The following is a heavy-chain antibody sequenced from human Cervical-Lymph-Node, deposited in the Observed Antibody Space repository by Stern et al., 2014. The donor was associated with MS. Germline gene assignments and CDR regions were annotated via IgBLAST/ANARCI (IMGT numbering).Heavy chain of an antibody. Sequence: VQLVESGAEVKKPGESLKISCKGSGYSFTNYWIGWGRQMPGKGLAWMGVIYPGDSDTRYSPSFQGQVTISADKSIRTASLQWSSLKASDTAMYYCARHCAKREQCAFDYWGQGTLVTVSS. D-gene: IGHD6-19*01. CDR2: IYPGDSDT. CDR3: ARHCAKREQCAFDY. CDR1: GYSFTNYW. J-gene: IGHJ4*02. V-gene: IGHV5-51*01.